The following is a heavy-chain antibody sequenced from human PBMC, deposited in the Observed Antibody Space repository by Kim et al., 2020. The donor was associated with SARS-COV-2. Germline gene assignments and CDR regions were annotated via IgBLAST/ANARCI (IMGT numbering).Heavy chain of an antibody. J-gene: IGHJ3*02. CDR2: ISSSSSYI. V-gene: IGHV3-21*01. Sequence: GGSLRLSCAASGFTFSSYSMNWVRQAPGKGLEWVSSISSSSSYIYYADSVKGRFTISRDNAKNSLYLQMNSLRAEDTAVYYCAVITMIVVVMDLDAFDIWGQGTMVTVSS. CDR1: GFTFSSYS. CDR3: AVITMIVVVMDLDAFDI. D-gene: IGHD3-22*01.